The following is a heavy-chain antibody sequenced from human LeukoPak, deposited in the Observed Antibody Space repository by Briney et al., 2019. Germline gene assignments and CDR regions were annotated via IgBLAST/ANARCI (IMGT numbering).Heavy chain of an antibody. CDR1: GFPFSTYG. CDR2: ISGSGDNT. J-gene: IGHJ2*01. Sequence: GGSLRLSCAASGFPFSTYGMGWVRQAPGKGLEWVSAISGSGDNTYYAESVKGRFTISRDNDKNSLYLQMNSLRVDDTALYYCASKYSSSWYEVPWNFDLWGRGTLVTVSS. CDR3: ASKYSSSWYEVPWNFDL. D-gene: IGHD6-13*01. V-gene: IGHV3-23*01.